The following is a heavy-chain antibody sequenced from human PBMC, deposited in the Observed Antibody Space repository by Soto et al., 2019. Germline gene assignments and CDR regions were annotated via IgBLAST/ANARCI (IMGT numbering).Heavy chain of an antibody. Sequence: SETLSLTCTVAGGSISIYYWSWIRQPPGKGLEWIGYIYYSGSTNYNPSLKSRVTISVDTSKNQFSLKLSSVTAADTAVYYCARDSHSSRNSTLTEGHWFDPWGQGTLVTVS. CDR1: GGSISIYY. J-gene: IGHJ5*02. V-gene: IGHV4-59*01. CDR2: IYYSGST. CDR3: ARDSHSSRNSTLTEGHWFDP. D-gene: IGHD6-13*01.